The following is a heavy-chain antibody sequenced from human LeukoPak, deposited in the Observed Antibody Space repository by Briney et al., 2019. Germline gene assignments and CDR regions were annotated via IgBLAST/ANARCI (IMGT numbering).Heavy chain of an antibody. J-gene: IGHJ6*02. Sequence: GGSLRLSCAASGFTFSGYDMSWVRQAPGKGLEWVSYTSSSSSTIYYADSVKSRFTISRDNAKNSLYLQMNSLRAEDTALYYCAKDITVAGTGYYYGMDVWGQGTTVIVSS. CDR3: AKDITVAGTGYYYGMDV. D-gene: IGHD6-19*01. CDR1: GFTFSGYD. CDR2: TSSSSSTI. V-gene: IGHV3-48*04.